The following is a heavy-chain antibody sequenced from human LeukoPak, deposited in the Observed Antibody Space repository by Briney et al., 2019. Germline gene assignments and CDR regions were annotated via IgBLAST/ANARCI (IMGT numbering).Heavy chain of an antibody. D-gene: IGHD4-17*01. J-gene: IGHJ4*02. Sequence: ASVKVSCKASGGTFSSYAISWVRQAPGQGLEWMGRIIPIFGIANYAQKFQGRVTITADKSTSTAYMELSSLRSEDTAVYYCARGGGHDYGDYSLNYRGQGTLVTVSS. CDR1: GGTFSSYA. CDR3: ARGGGHDYGDYSLNY. CDR2: IIPIFGIA. V-gene: IGHV1-69*04.